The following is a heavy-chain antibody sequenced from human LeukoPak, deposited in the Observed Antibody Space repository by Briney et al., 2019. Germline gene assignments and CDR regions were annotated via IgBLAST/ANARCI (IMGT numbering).Heavy chain of an antibody. V-gene: IGHV3-9*01. D-gene: IGHD4-23*01. CDR3: AKASDYGGNEFDS. CDR1: GFIFEHYG. Sequence: PGGPLRLSCAASGFIFEHYGMHWVRQVPGKGLEWVSYITWNSGYKGYVDSVKGRFAISRDNAKNSLYLQLNSLTGEDTAFYFCAKASDYGGNEFDSWGQGTLVTVSS. CDR2: ITWNSGYK. J-gene: IGHJ5*01.